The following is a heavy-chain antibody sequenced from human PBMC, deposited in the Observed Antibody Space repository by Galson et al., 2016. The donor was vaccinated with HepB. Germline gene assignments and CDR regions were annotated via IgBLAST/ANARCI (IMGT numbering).Heavy chain of an antibody. Sequence: SVKVSCKASGYTFTGHYLHWVRQAPGQGPEWMGWINPDSGGTNYAEMFQGRVPMTRETSITTAYLELSRLRSDDTVVYYCARDSAACVNWWCNPGRSYFDFWGQGTLVSVSS. CDR2: INPDSGGT. V-gene: IGHV1-2*02. CDR1: GYTFTGHY. D-gene: IGHD2-8*02. CDR3: ARDSAACVNWWCNPGRSYFDF. J-gene: IGHJ4*02.